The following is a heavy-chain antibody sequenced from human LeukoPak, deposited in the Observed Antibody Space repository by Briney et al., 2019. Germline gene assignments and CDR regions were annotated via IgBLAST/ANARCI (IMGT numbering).Heavy chain of an antibody. CDR1: GGSISSYY. D-gene: IGHD5-12*01. CDR2: IYYSGST. V-gene: IGHV4-59*08. J-gene: IGHJ6*02. CDR3: VRGYDSGYYYYGMDV. Sequence: SETLSLTCTVSGGSISSYYWSWIRQPPGKGLEWIGYIYYSGSTNYNPSLKSRVTISVDTSKNQFSLKLSSVTAADTAVYYCVRGYDSGYYYYGMDVWGQGTTVTVSS.